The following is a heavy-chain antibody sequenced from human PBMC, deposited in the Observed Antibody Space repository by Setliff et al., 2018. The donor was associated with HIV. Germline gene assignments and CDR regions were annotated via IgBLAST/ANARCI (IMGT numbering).Heavy chain of an antibody. CDR1: GGSINRSNYY. V-gene: IGHV4-39*01. CDR2: ISYTGST. D-gene: IGHD3-9*01. CDR3: ARQAWEYYDTLTGYYRSPKNFDS. J-gene: IGHJ4*02. Sequence: ETLSLTCTVPGGSINRSNYYWGWIRQPPGKGLEWIGTISYTGSTYYDPSLKSRVTISLDTSKNQFFLKLSSVTAPDTAIYYCARQAWEYYDTLTGYYRSPKNFDSWGQGTQVTVSS.